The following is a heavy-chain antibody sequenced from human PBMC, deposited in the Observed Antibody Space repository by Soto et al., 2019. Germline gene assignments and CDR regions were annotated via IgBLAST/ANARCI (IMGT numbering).Heavy chain of an antibody. D-gene: IGHD2-15*01. CDR3: VRRPRGNPFDY. Sequence: SGTLVLTCTISRCSMSSGRSYFGWCRQPPGKGLEWIGSIYYSGSTYYNPSLKSRVTISVDTSQNQFSLNLSSVTAADTAVYHSVRRPRGNPFDYWGQGTLVTVSS. J-gene: IGHJ4*02. CDR1: RCSMSSGRSY. CDR2: IYYSGST. V-gene: IGHV4-39*01.